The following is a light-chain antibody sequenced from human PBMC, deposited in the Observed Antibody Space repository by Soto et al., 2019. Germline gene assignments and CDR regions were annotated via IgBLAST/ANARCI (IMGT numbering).Light chain of an antibody. CDR2: AAS. V-gene: IGKV1-39*01. CDR3: QQSFSTPPLT. J-gene: IGKJ4*01. CDR1: QTISMY. Sequence: DIQMTQSPSSLSASVGDRVNITCRASQTISMYLNWYQQKPGKAPVLLLSAASHIQSGVPSRFSGRGSGTDFTLPINGLQPEDSATYFCQQSFSTPPLTFGGGTKVEIK.